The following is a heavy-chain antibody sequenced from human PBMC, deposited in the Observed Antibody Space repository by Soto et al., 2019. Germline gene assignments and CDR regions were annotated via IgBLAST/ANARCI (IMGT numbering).Heavy chain of an antibody. CDR1: GFTFSSYA. CDR3: ARQETPTAQYSSSWGPHYYYYYGMDV. Sequence: QVQLVESGGGVVQPGRSLRLSCAASGFTFSSYAMHWVRQAPGKGLEWVAVISYDGSNKYYADSVKGRFTISRDNSKNTLYLQMNSLRAEDTAVYYCARQETPTAQYSSSWGPHYYYYYGMDVWGQGTTVTVSS. CDR2: ISYDGSNK. J-gene: IGHJ6*02. V-gene: IGHV3-30-3*01. D-gene: IGHD6-13*01.